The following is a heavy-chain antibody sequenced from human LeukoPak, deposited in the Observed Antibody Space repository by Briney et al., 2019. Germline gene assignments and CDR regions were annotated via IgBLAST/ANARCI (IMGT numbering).Heavy chain of an antibody. CDR2: IYTSGST. D-gene: IGHD3-10*01. CDR3: ARGPYYYGSGSEYYFDY. J-gene: IGHJ4*02. V-gene: IGHV4-61*02. CDR1: GDSISSGSYY. Sequence: PSETLSLTCTVSGDSISSGSYYWSWIRQPAGKGLEWIGRIYTSGSTNYNPSLKGRVTISLDTSENQFSLKLSSVTAADTAVFYCARGPYYYGSGSEYYFDYWGQGTLVTVSS.